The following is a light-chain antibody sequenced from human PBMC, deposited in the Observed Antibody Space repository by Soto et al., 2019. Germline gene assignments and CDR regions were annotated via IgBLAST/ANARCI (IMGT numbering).Light chain of an antibody. Sequence: DIVMTQSPLSLPVTPGEPASISCRSSQSLLHSNGYNYLDWYLQKPGQSPQLLIYLGSNRASGVPDRFSGSGSSTDFTLKISRVEAEDVGVYYCMQALQTPPTFGQGTKVDIK. CDR3: MQALQTPPT. CDR2: LGS. J-gene: IGKJ1*01. CDR1: QSLLHSNGYNY. V-gene: IGKV2-28*01.